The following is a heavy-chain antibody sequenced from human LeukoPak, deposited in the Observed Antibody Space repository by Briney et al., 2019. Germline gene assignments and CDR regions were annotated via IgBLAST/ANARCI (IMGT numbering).Heavy chain of an antibody. CDR2: IYYSGST. CDR1: GGSISSSSYY. D-gene: IGHD3-10*01. CDR3: ASLPGAITMVRGVTGDFY. V-gene: IGHV4-39*07. J-gene: IGHJ4*02. Sequence: PSETLSLTCTVSGGSISSSSYYWGWIRQPPGKGLEWIGSIYYSGSTYYNPSLKSRVTISVDTSKNQFSLKLSSVTAADTAVYYCASLPGAITMVRGVTGDFYWGQGTLVTVSS.